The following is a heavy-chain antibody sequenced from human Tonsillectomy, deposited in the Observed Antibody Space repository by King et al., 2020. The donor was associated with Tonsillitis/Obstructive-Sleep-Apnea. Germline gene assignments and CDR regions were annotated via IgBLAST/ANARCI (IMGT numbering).Heavy chain of an antibody. Sequence: TLQESGPTLVKPTQTLTLTCTFSGFSLSTSGVGVGWIRQPPGKALEWLALIYWDDDKRYSPSLKSRLTITKDTSKNQVVLTMTNMDPVDTATYYCAQLRITIFGVVIPRSGPLDPWGQGTLVTVSS. V-gene: IGHV2-5*02. J-gene: IGHJ5*02. CDR3: AQLRITIFGVVIPRSGPLDP. CDR1: GFSLSTSGVG. CDR2: IYWDDDK. D-gene: IGHD3-3*01.